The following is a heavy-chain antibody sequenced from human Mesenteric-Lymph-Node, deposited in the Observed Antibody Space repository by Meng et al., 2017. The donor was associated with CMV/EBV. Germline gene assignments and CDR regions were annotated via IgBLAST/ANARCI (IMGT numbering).Heavy chain of an antibody. J-gene: IGHJ5*02. CDR3: AKDPAYYDFWSGSYWFDP. V-gene: IGHV3-30*02. CDR1: GFIFNNYG. D-gene: IGHD3-3*01. CDR2: VRYDGSLK. Sequence: GESLKISCGASGFIFNNYGMHWVRQAPGKGLEWVAFVRYDGSLKFYVDSVKGRFTISRDSSENTLYLQMNSLRVEDTAVYYCAKDPAYYDFWSGSYWFDPWGQGTLVTVSS.